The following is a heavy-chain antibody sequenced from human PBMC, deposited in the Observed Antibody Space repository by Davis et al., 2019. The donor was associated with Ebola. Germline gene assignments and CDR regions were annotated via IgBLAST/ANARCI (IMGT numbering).Heavy chain of an antibody. J-gene: IGHJ3*01. Sequence: GESLKISCAASGFTFSNYGLHWVRQAPGKGLEWVAVLSYDGSNRYYADSMKGRFTISRDNSKNTLYLQMNGLRVEDTAIYYCAKDTSNVWFDVWGQGTMVTVSS. D-gene: IGHD6-19*01. CDR1: GFTFSNYG. CDR3: AKDTSNVWFDV. CDR2: LSYDGSNR. V-gene: IGHV3-30*18.